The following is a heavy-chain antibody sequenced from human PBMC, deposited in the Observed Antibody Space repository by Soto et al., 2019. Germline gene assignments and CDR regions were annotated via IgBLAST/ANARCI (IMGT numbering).Heavy chain of an antibody. V-gene: IGHV1-46*01. Sequence: ASVKVSCEASGYTCTSDYMHWLRQAPGQGLEWMGIINPSGGSTSYAQKFQGRVTMTRDTSTSTVYMELRSLRSEDTAVYYCEREPQSMYYYDSSGNLDYWGQGTLVTVS. J-gene: IGHJ4*02. CDR2: INPSGGST. CDR1: GYTCTSDY. D-gene: IGHD3-22*01. CDR3: EREPQSMYYYDSSGNLDY.